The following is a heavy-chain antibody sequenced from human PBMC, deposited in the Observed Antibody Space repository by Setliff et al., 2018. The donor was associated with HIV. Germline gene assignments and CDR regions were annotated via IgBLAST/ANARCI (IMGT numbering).Heavy chain of an antibody. Sequence: GGSLRLSCAASGFTFSSYEMNWVRQAPGKGLEWVSYISSSGSTIYYADSVKGRFTISRDNAKNSLYLQMNSLRAEDTAVYYCARDPGRYNGMDVWGQGTTVTVSS. CDR3: ARDPGRYNGMDV. CDR1: GFTFSSYE. D-gene: IGHD1-20*01. V-gene: IGHV3-48*03. J-gene: IGHJ6*02. CDR2: ISSSGSTI.